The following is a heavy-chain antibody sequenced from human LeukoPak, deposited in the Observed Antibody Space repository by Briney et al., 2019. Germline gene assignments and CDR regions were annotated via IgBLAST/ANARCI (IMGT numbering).Heavy chain of an antibody. CDR3: AKDVGVVMFDY. CDR2: ISGGGDGV. D-gene: IGHD3-10*01. CDR1: GFTFSHYA. J-gene: IGHJ4*02. V-gene: IGHV3-23*01. Sequence: GGSLRLSCAASGFTFSHYARAWVRQAPGKGLEWVSTISGGGDGVHYADSVKGRFTISRDNSKNTLYLQMDSLRAEDTAVYYCAKDVGVVMFDYWGQGTLVTVSS.